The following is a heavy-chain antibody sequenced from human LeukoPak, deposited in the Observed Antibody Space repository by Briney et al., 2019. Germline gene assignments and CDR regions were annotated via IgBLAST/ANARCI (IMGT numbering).Heavy chain of an antibody. Sequence: GGSLRLSCAASGFTFSSYAMSWVRQAPGKGLEWVSAVSGSGSSTYYADSVNGRFTISRDNSKNTLYLQMNSLRAEGTAVYYCGKDMGVPAAMVDYWGQGTLVTVSS. CDR1: GFTFSSYA. CDR3: GKDMGVPAAMVDY. J-gene: IGHJ4*02. D-gene: IGHD2-2*01. V-gene: IGHV3-23*01. CDR2: VSGSGSST.